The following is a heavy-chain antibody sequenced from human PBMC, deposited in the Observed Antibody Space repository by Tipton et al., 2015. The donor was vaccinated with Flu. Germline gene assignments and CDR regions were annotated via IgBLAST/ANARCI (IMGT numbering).Heavy chain of an antibody. J-gene: IGHJ3*02. CDR3: ARGGFWSGYLKRKNAFDI. Sequence: TLSLTCAVYGGSFSGYYWSWIRQPPGKGLEWIGEINHSGSTNYNPSLKSRVTISVDTSKNQFSLKLSSVTAADTAVYYCARGGFWSGYLKRKNAFDIWGQGTMVTVSS. CDR1: GGSFSGYY. D-gene: IGHD3-3*01. CDR2: INHSGST. V-gene: IGHV4-34*01.